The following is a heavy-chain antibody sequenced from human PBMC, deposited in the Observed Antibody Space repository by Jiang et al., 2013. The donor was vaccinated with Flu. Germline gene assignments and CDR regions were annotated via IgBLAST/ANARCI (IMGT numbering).Heavy chain of an antibody. D-gene: IGHD6-19*01. CDR2: TYYRSKWYN. J-gene: IGHJ4*02. CDR3: ARGPLGYSSGWYEGGTFDY. V-gene: IGHV6-1*01. Sequence: QTLSLTCAISGDSVSSNSAAWNWIRQSPSRGLEWLGRTYYRSKWYNDYAVSVKSRITINPDTSKNQFSLQLNSVTPEDTAVYYCARGPLGYSSGWYEGGTFDYWGQGTLVTVSS. CDR1: GDSVSSNSAA.